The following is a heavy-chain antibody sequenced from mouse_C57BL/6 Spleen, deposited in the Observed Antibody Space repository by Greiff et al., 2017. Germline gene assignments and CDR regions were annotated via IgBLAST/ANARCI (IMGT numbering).Heavy chain of an antibody. D-gene: IGHD1-1*01. CDR1: GYTFTSYW. CDR2: IHPNSGST. V-gene: IGHV1-64*01. CDR3: ARSPYYGGPMDY. J-gene: IGHJ4*01. Sequence: QVQLQQPGAELVKPGASVKLSCKASGYTFTSYWMHWVKQRPGQGLEWIGMIHPNSGSTNYNEKFKSKATLTVDKSSSTAYMQLSSLTTEDSAVYYGARSPYYGGPMDYWGQGTSVTVSS.